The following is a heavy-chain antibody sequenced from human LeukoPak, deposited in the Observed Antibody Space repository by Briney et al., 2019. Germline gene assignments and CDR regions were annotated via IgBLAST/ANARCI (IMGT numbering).Heavy chain of an antibody. CDR3: ATIKRGDIFGYFDF. D-gene: IGHD5-18*01. J-gene: IGHJ4*02. CDR2: LYGSGST. Sequence: PSETLSLTCTVSGGSISSHYWGWIRQPPGKGLEWIGFLYGSGSTKANPSLESRVTLSADTSKNQFSLRLSSVTAADTAVYYCATIKRGDIFGYFDFWGQGILVAVSS. CDR1: GGSISSHY. V-gene: IGHV4-59*11.